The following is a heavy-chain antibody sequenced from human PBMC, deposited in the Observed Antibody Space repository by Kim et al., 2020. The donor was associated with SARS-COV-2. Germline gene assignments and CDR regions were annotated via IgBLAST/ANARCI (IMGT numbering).Heavy chain of an antibody. CDR1: GYTFTSYG. V-gene: IGHV1-18*01. Sequence: ASVKVSCKASGYTFTSYGISWVRQAPGQGLEWMGWISAYNGNTNYAQKLQGRVTMTTDTSTSTAYMELRSLRSDDTAVYYCARDKWNAPDGGFDYWGQGTLVTVSS. CDR2: ISAYNGNT. CDR3: ARDKWNAPDGGFDY. J-gene: IGHJ4*02. D-gene: IGHD1-20*01.